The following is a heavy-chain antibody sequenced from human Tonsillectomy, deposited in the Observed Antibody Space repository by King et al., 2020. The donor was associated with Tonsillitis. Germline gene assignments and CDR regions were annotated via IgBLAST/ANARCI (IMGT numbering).Heavy chain of an antibody. CDR2: IYYSGST. Sequence: QLQESGPGLVKPSETLSLTCTVSGGSIRSYYWSWIRQPPGKGLEWIGYIYYSGSTNYSPSLKSRVTISVDTSKNQFSLNLSSVTAADTAVYYCASRQAARPYYYYYMDVWGKGTMVTVSS. D-gene: IGHD6-6*01. CDR1: GGSIRSYY. CDR3: ASRQAARPYYYYYMDV. V-gene: IGHV4-59*08. J-gene: IGHJ6*03.